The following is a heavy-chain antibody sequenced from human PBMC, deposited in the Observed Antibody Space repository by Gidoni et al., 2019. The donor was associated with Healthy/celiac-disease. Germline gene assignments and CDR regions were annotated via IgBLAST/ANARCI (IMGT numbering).Heavy chain of an antibody. V-gene: IGHV1-69*01. CDR1: GGTFSSYA. CDR2: IIPIFGTA. J-gene: IGHJ6*02. Sequence: QVQLVQSGAELKKPGSSVKVSCKASGGTFSSYAISGVRQAPGQGLEWMGGIIPIFGTANYAQKFQGRVTITADESTSTAYMELSSLRSEDTAVYYCARGVGTVVKAYYYYYGMDVWGQGTTVTVSS. CDR3: ARGVGTVVKAYYYYYGMDV. D-gene: IGHD2-15*01.